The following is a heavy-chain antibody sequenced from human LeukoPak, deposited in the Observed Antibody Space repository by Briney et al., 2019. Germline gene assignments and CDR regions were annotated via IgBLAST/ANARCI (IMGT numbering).Heavy chain of an antibody. CDR3: ARGTRGEQWLLYAFDI. V-gene: IGHV4-4*07. Sequence: SETLSLTCTVSGGSISSYYWSWIRQPAGKGLEWIGRIYKSGNTNYNPSLKSRVTISLDMSKNQFSLNLKSVTAADTAVYYCARGTRGEQWLLYAFDIWGQGTMVTVSS. CDR1: GGSISSYY. D-gene: IGHD6-19*01. CDR2: IYKSGNT. J-gene: IGHJ3*02.